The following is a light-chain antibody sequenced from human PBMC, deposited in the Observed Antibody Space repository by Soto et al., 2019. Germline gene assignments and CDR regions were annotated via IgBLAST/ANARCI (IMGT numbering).Light chain of an antibody. J-gene: IGKJ3*01. Sequence: DIQMTQSPSSLSASVGDRVTITCRASQSINSYLNWYQQKPGKAPKLLIYAASSLQSGAPSRFSGSGSGTDFTLTVSSLQPEDFATYYCQQTYSTLTFGPGTKVDIK. V-gene: IGKV1-39*01. CDR3: QQTYSTLT. CDR1: QSINSY. CDR2: AAS.